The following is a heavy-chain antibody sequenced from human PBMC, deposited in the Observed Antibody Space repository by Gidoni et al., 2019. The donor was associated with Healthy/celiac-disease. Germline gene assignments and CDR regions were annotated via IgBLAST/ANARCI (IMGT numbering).Heavy chain of an antibody. D-gene: IGHD2-21*02. V-gene: IGHV3-30*18. J-gene: IGHJ4*02. Sequence: QVQLVESGGGVVQPGRSLRLSCAASGFTFSSSGMHWVRQAPGKGLEWVAVIAYDGSNKYYADSVKGRFTISRDNSNNTLYLQMNSLRAEDTAVYYCAKAITRSDIVVVTATFLDYWGQGTLVTVSS. CDR2: IAYDGSNK. CDR1: GFTFSSSG. CDR3: AKAITRSDIVVVTATFLDY.